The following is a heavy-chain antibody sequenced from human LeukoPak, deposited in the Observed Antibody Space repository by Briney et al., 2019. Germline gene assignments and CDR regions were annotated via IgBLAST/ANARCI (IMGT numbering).Heavy chain of an antibody. D-gene: IGHD3-10*01. CDR2: IYHIGST. Sequence: SETLSLTCAVSGGSISSSNWWSWVRRPPGKGLEWIGEIYHIGSTNYNPSLKSRVTISVDKSKNQFSLKLSSVTAADTAVYYCARRYIRGGTYGFDIWGQGTMVTVSS. CDR1: GGSISSSNW. J-gene: IGHJ3*02. CDR3: ARRYIRGGTYGFDI. V-gene: IGHV4-4*02.